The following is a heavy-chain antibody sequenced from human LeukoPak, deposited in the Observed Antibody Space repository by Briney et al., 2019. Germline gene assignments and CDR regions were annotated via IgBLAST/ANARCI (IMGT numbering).Heavy chain of an antibody. CDR3: ARGPLYYDILTGYLKRYYYYYYYMDV. D-gene: IGHD3-9*01. Sequence: PSETLSLTCGVYGGSFSGYYWSWIRQPPGKGLEWIGEINHSGSTNYNSSLKSRVTISVDTSKNQFSLKLSSVTAADTAVYYCARGPLYYDILTGYLKRYYYYYYYMDVWGKGTTVTVSS. CDR2: INHSGST. J-gene: IGHJ6*03. CDR1: GGSFSGYY. V-gene: IGHV4-34*01.